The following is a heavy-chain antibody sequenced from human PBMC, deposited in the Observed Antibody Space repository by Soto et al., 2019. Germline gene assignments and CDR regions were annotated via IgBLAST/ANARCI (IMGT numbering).Heavy chain of an antibody. CDR3: ARSQFDYVWGNSGYFAA. CDR2: IYPGDSDT. V-gene: IGHV5-51*01. Sequence: GGSLKISSKGSGYNFTTYWIVWVRQVPGKVLEWMGIIYPGDSDTRYGPSFQGQVTISADKSITTAYLQWSSLKASDTAMYFCARSQFDYVWGNSGYFAACGQGTLVRVSS. CDR1: GYNFTTYW. J-gene: IGHJ4*02. D-gene: IGHD3-16*01.